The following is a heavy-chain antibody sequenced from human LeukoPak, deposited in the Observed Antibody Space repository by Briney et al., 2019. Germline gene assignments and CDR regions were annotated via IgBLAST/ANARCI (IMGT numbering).Heavy chain of an antibody. Sequence: GGSLRLSCAASGINFSIYWMHWVRQAPGKGLVWVSRINSDGSDTNYADSVKGRFTISRDNAKNTLYLQINSLRAEDTAVYYCASDDGYRSFDYWGQGTLVTVSS. CDR2: INSDGSDT. V-gene: IGHV3-74*01. CDR1: GINFSIYW. J-gene: IGHJ4*02. CDR3: ASDDGYRSFDY. D-gene: IGHD5-24*01.